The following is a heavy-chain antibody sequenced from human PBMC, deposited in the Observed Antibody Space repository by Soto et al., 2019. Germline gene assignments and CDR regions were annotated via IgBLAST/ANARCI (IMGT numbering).Heavy chain of an antibody. V-gene: IGHV3-21*01. CDR2: ISSSSSYI. CDR1: GFSFSSYS. J-gene: IGHJ6*03. D-gene: IGHD2-2*03. Sequence: GGSLRLSCAASGFSFSSYSMNWVRQAPGKGLEWVSSISSSSSYIYYADSVKGRFTMSRDNAKSSRYLQMNSLRAEDTAVYYCASGYCSGTSCSHYYYYYMDVWGKGTTVTVSS. CDR3: ASGYCSGTSCSHYYYYYMDV.